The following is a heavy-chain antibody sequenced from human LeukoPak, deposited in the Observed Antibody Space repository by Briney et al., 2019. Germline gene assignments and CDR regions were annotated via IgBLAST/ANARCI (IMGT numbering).Heavy chain of an antibody. CDR3: ARAVGPILTGLLYYFDY. CDR1: GFTFSSYA. D-gene: IGHD3-9*01. J-gene: IGHJ4*02. Sequence: PGGSLRLSCAASGFTFSSYAMSWVRQAPGKGLEWVSAISGSGSSTYYADSVKGRFTISRDNSKNTLYLQMNSLRGEDTAVYYCARAVGPILTGLLYYFDYWGQGTLVTVSS. CDR2: ISGSGSST. V-gene: IGHV3-23*01.